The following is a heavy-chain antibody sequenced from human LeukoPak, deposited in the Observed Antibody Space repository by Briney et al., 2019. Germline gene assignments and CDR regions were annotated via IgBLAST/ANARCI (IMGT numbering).Heavy chain of an antibody. CDR1: GFIFSNFD. J-gene: IGHJ4*02. CDR3: ARGGLESPWSGYNAPDF. Sequence: RGGSLRLSCAASGFIFSNFDMHWVRPAPGRGLEYVSSINAGGGSTYYAASVKGRFTISRDAVKDTLYLQMGSVRIEDTAVYYCARGGLESPWSGYNAPDFWGQGTLVAVSS. CDR2: INAGGGST. D-gene: IGHD3-3*01. V-gene: IGHV3-64*02.